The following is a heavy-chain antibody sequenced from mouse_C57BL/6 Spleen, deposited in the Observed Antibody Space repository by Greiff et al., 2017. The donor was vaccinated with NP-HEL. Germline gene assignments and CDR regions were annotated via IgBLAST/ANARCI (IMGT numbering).Heavy chain of an antibody. Sequence: QVQLQQSGAELVKPGASVKISCKASGYAFSSYWMNWVKQRPGKGLEWIGQIYPGDGDTNYNGKFKGKATLTADKSSSTAYMQLSSLTSEDSAVYFCARYGTAQATEGFAYWGQGTLVTVSA. V-gene: IGHV1-80*01. J-gene: IGHJ3*01. D-gene: IGHD3-2*02. CDR2: IYPGDGDT. CDR3: ARYGTAQATEGFAY. CDR1: GYAFSSYW.